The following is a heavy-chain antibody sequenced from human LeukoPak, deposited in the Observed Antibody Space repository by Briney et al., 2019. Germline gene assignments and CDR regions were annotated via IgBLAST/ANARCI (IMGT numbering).Heavy chain of an antibody. Sequence: KSGGPLRLPCAPSGFPFSTYKMNGVRQAPGRGLEWGASISSSSSYIHYAASVKGRFTISRDNAKNSLYLQMNSLRAEDTAVYYCARGALTVVVPAAPAPALYYYYYYMDVWGKGTTVTVSS. J-gene: IGHJ6*03. CDR1: GFPFSTYK. D-gene: IGHD2-2*01. V-gene: IGHV3-21*04. CDR2: ISSSSSYI. CDR3: ARGALTVVVPAAPAPALYYYYYYMDV.